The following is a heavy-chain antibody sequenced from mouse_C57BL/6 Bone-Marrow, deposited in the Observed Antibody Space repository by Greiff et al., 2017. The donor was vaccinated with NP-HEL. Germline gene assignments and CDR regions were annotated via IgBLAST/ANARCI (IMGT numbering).Heavy chain of an antibody. J-gene: IGHJ3*01. CDR3: ARRGSNYPFAY. CDR1: GFTFSSYT. V-gene: IGHV5-9*01. Sequence: EVQLVESGGGLVKPGGSLKLSCAASGFTFSSYTMSWVRQTPEKRLEWVATISGGGGNNYYPDSVKGRFTLSRSNAKNTLYLQMSSLRSEDTALYYCARRGSNYPFAYWGQGTLVTVSA. D-gene: IGHD2-5*01. CDR2: ISGGGGNN.